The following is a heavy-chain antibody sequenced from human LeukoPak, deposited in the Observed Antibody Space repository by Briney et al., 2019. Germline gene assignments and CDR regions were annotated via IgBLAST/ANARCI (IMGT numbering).Heavy chain of an antibody. CDR2: IYHTGNI. Sequence: SETLSLTCAVSGASITSYYWTWIRQPPGKGLEWIGYIYHTGNIKYNPSLNSRVTISIDTSKNQFSLKLSSVTAADTAVYYCARARLSGYLSDWGQGTLVTVSS. V-gene: IGHV4-59*08. J-gene: IGHJ4*02. CDR3: ARARLSGYLSD. CDR1: GASITSYY. D-gene: IGHD3-22*01.